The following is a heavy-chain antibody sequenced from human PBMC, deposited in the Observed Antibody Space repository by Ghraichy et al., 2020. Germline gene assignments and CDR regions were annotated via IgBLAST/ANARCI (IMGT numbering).Heavy chain of an antibody. CDR1: GGSISSYY. J-gene: IGHJ6*02. V-gene: IGHV4-59*01. D-gene: IGHD2-2*01. Sequence: SETLSLTCTVSGGSISSYYWNWIPQPPGKGLEWFGHIYYSGSTNYNSSLKSRVTISVDPSKNQFSLKLSSVTAADTAVYYCARDVVPSATKYGLDVWGQGTTVTVSS. CDR3: ARDVVPSATKYGLDV. CDR2: IYYSGST.